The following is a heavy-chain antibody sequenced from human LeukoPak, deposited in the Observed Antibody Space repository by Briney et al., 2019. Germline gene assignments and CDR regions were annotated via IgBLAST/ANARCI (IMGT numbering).Heavy chain of an antibody. CDR3: ARDSAGNQYSSGNFDL. Sequence: GRSLRLSCAASRFTFSSYAMHWVRQAPGKGLEWVSVLYAGGESYYADSVLGRFTISRDNSNNTVFLEMNSLTADDTAVYFCARDSAGNQYSSGNFDLWGQGTLVTVSS. CDR2: LYAGGES. J-gene: IGHJ4*02. CDR1: RFTFSSYA. D-gene: IGHD3-10*01. V-gene: IGHV3-53*01.